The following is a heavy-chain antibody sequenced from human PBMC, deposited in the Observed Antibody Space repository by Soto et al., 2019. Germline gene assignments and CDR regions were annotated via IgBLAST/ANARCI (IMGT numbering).Heavy chain of an antibody. Sequence: GGSLRLSCAASGFTFSSSAMSWVRQAPGKGLEWVSAIDGRGDTRYYADSVKGRFTISRDNSRNTLYLQINSLRADDTAVYFWAKVQQWTHFDYWGQGSLVTVS. V-gene: IGHV3-23*01. D-gene: IGHD6-19*01. CDR3: AKVQQWTHFDY. J-gene: IGHJ4*02. CDR1: GFTFSSSA. CDR2: IDGRGDTR.